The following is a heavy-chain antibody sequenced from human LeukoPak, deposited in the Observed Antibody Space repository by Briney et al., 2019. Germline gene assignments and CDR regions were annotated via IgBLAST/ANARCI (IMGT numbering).Heavy chain of an antibody. V-gene: IGHV1-18*01. CDR1: GYTFTSYG. CDR3: ARDNTELLWFGEPMGY. J-gene: IGHJ4*02. CDR2: ISAYNGNT. D-gene: IGHD3-10*01. Sequence: ASVKVSCKASGYTFTSYGISWVRQAPGQGLEWMGWISAYNGNTNYAQKLQGRVTMTTDTSTSTAYMELRSLRSDDTAMYYCARDNTELLWFGEPMGYWGQGTLVTVSS.